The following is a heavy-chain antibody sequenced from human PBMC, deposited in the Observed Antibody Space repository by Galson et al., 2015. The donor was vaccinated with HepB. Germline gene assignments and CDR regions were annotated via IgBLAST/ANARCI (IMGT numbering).Heavy chain of an antibody. V-gene: IGHV1-69*06. CDR3: AREVTRIAVAGQIKGPPPEAKYFYYGMDV. Sequence: SVKVSCKASGGTFSSYAISWVRQAPGQGLEWMGGIIPIFGTANYAQKFQGRVTITADKSTSTAYMELSSLRSEDTAVYYCAREVTRIAVAGQIKGPPPEAKYFYYGMDVWGQGTTVTVSS. J-gene: IGHJ6*02. D-gene: IGHD6-19*01. CDR2: IIPIFGTA. CDR1: GGTFSSYA.